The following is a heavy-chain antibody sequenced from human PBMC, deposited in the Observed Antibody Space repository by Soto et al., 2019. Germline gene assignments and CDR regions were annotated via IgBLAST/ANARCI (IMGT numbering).Heavy chain of an antibody. CDR3: ARRYGGNFDY. D-gene: IGHD3-16*01. J-gene: IGHJ4*02. CDR2: IYYSGST. Sequence: LEPLSVTCTISGGSSSNYYWSWIRQPPGKGLEWIGYIYYSGSTNYNPSLKSRVTISVDTSKNQFSLKLSSVTAADTAVYYCARRYGGNFDYWGQGTLVTVSS. V-gene: IGHV4-59*01. CDR1: GGSSSNYY.